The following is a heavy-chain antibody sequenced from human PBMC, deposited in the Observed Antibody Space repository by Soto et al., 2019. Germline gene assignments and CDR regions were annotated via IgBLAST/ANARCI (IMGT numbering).Heavy chain of an antibody. CDR1: GFTFSSYG. Sequence: QVQLAESGGGVVQPGRSLRLSCAASGFTFSSYGMHWVRQAPGKGLEWVAVIWYDGSNKYYADSVKGRFTISRDNSKNTLYLQMNSLRAEDTAVYYCAKAEGVNYYYYGMDVWGQGTTVTVSS. D-gene: IGHD3-10*01. CDR3: AKAEGVNYYYYGMDV. V-gene: IGHV3-33*03. J-gene: IGHJ6*02. CDR2: IWYDGSNK.